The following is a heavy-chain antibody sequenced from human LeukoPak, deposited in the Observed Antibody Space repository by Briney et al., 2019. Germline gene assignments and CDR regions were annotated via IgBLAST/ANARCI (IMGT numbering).Heavy chain of an antibody. D-gene: IGHD3-22*01. CDR2: IRYDGSNK. J-gene: IGHJ4*02. V-gene: IGHV3-30*02. CDR3: ARDSNYESNDPGGN. Sequence: GGSLRLSCAASGFTFSTYGMHWVRQAPGKGLEWVAFIRYDGSNKYYADSVKGRFAISRDNAKNSLSLEMNSLRAEDTAVYYCARDSNYESNDPGGNWGQGTLVTVSS. CDR1: GFTFSTYG.